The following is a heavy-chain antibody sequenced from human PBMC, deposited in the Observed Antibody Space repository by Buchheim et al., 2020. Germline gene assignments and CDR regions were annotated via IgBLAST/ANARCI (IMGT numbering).Heavy chain of an antibody. CDR3: ARHAGSFGYTYYLDF. CDR2: VYYTWSV. D-gene: IGHD3-16*01. J-gene: IGHJ4*02. V-gene: IGHV4-59*08. CDR1: GGSMIPYY. Sequence: QVHLQESGPGLVKPSETLSLTCSVSGGSMIPYYWSWIRQSPGTGLEYIGFVYYTWSVTSNSSLKIQVTISVDTSKNQNPLSLTSVTAADTAVYFCARHAGSFGYTYYLDFWGQGS.